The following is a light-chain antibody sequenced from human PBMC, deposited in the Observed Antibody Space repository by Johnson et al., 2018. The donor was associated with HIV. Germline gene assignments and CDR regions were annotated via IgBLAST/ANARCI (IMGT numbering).Light chain of an antibody. J-gene: IGLJ1*01. CDR2: ENN. CDR3: GTRERSLSVNYV. V-gene: IGLV1-51*02. Sequence: VLTQPPSVSAAPGQKVTISCSGSSSNIGNNYVSWYQQLPGTAPKLLIYENNKRPSGIPDRFSGSKYGTSATLGITGLQTREAADYYCGTRERSLSVNYVFGTGTKVTVL. CDR1: SSNIGNNY.